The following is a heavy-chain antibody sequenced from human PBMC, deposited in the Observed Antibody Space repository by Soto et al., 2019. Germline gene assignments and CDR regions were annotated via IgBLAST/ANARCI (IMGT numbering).Heavy chain of an antibody. J-gene: IGHJ6*02. CDR2: IIPIFGTA. CDR1: GGTFSSYA. Sequence: QVQLVQSGAEVKKPGSSVKVSCKASGGTFSSYAISWVRQAPGQGLEWMGGIIPIFGTANYAQKFQGRVKSTADESTSTAYMALSSLRSEDTAVYFCARHVPTAGYYYGMDVWGQGTTVTVSS. V-gene: IGHV1-69*12. CDR3: ARHVPTAGYYYGMDV. D-gene: IGHD2-2*01.